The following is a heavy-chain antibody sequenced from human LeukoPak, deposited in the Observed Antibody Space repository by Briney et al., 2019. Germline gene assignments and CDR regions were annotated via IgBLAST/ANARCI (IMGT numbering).Heavy chain of an antibody. CDR3: ARRVAVARRDAFDI. V-gene: IGHV1-18*01. CDR2: ISSYNGNT. CDR1: GYTFTSYG. Sequence: ASVKVSCTASGYTFTSYGISWVRQAPGQGLEWMGWISSYNGNTNYAQKLQGRVTMSTDTSTGTVYMELRSLRSDDTAVYYCARRVAVARRDAFDIWGQGTMVTVSS. D-gene: IGHD6-19*01. J-gene: IGHJ3*02.